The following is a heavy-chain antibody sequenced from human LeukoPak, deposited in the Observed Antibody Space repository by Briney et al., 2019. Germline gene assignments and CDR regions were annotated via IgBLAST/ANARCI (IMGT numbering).Heavy chain of an antibody. J-gene: IGHJ4*02. CDR1: GFTFSNYG. CDR3: AREGPRGNSQFDY. D-gene: IGHD2/OR15-2a*01. V-gene: IGHV3-33*01. Sequence: GGSLRLSCAASGFTFSNYGMHWVRQAPGKGLEWVALIWYDGTNKYYTDSVRGRFTISRENTQNTLYLQMNSLRVEDTALYYCAREGPRGNSQFDYWGQGTLVTVSS. CDR2: IWYDGTNK.